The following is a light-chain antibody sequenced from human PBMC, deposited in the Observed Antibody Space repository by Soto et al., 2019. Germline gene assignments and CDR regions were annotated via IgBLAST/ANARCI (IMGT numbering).Light chain of an antibody. J-gene: IGLJ3*02. Sequence: QSALTQPPSASGSPGQSVTNSCTGTSSDVGAYNYVSWYQQHAGKAPKLVIYEVTKRPSGVPDRFSGSKSANTASLTVSGLQAEDEADYYCSSFASSNTWVFGGVTKLTVL. CDR1: SSDVGAYNY. CDR2: EVT. V-gene: IGLV2-8*01. CDR3: SSFASSNTWV.